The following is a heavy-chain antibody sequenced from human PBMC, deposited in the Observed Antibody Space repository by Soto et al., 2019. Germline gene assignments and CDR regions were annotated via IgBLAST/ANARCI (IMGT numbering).Heavy chain of an antibody. V-gene: IGHV3-23*01. J-gene: IGHJ4*02. CDR3: AKGFRLYVFGVLIRGPYYFDY. Sequence: EVQLLESGGGLVQPGGSLRLSCAASGFTFSSYAMSWVRQAPGKGLEWVSAISGSGGSTYYADSVKGRFTISRDNSKNTLYLQMNSLRAEDTAVYYCAKGFRLYVFGVLIRGPYYFDYWGQGTLVTVSS. CDR1: GFTFSSYA. CDR2: ISGSGGST. D-gene: IGHD3-3*01.